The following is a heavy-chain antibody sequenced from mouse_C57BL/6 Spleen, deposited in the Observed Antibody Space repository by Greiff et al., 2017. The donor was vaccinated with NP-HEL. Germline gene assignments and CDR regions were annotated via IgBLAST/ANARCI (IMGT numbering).Heavy chain of an antibody. CDR3: ARRVDSSGYGY. Sequence: QVQLQQPGAELVKPGASVKLSCKASGYTFTSYWMQWVKQRPGQGLEWIGEIDPSDRYTNYNQKFKGKATLTVDTSSSTAYMQLSSLTSEDSAVNYCARRVDSSGYGYWGQGTTLTVSS. V-gene: IGHV1-50*01. CDR2: IDPSDRYT. D-gene: IGHD3-2*02. CDR1: GYTFTSYW. J-gene: IGHJ2*01.